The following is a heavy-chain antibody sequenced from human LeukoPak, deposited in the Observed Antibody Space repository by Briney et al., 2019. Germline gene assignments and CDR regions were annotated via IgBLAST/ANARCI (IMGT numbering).Heavy chain of an antibody. CDR3: ARHPELYFFDY. V-gene: IGHV4-59*08. D-gene: IGHD3-10*01. CDR1: GASIISYY. CDR2: ISYSGST. J-gene: IGHJ4*02. Sequence: PPETLCLTCTVSGASIISYYWSWIRAPPGQGLEWLGNISYSGSTNYNPSLKRRVTISADTSKNQVSLTLSSVTAADTAVYYCARHPELYFFDYWGQGTLVTVSS.